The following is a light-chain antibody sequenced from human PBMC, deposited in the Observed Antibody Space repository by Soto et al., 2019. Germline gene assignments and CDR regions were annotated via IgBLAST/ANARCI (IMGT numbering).Light chain of an antibody. J-gene: IGKJ5*01. Sequence: DVVMTQSPLSLPVTLGQSASLSCRSSQSLLHSDGNTYLTWFHQRPGQSPRRLIYKVSNRESWVPDRFSGSGSGTDFTLKISRVEAEEVGLYYCMQGTHWPTFGQGTRLEIK. CDR2: KVS. CDR1: QSLLHSDGNTY. CDR3: MQGTHWPT. V-gene: IGKV2-30*02.